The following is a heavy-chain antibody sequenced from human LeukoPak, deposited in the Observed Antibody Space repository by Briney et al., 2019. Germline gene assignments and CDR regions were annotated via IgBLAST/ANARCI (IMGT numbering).Heavy chain of an antibody. CDR2: ISGSGGST. J-gene: IGHJ6*04. V-gene: IGHV3-23*01. CDR1: GFTFSSYA. CDR3: AKGEEGSTSLYGMDV. Sequence: QAGGSLRLSCAASGFTFSSYAMSWVRQAPGKGLEWVSAISGSGGSTYYADSGKGRFTISRDNSKNTLYLQMNSMRAGDTAVYYCAKGEEGSTSLYGMDVWGKGTTVTVSS. D-gene: IGHD2-2*01.